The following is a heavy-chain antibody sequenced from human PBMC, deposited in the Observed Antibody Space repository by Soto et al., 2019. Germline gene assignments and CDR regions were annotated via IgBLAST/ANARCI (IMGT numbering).Heavy chain of an antibody. J-gene: IGHJ6*02. Sequence: GSLRLSCAASGFTFSNAWMSWVRQAPGKGLEWVGRIKSKTDGGTTDYAAPVKGRFTISRDDSKNTLYLQMNSLKTEDTAVYYCTTDLPGYYYDSSGSLLDVWGQGTTVTVSS. CDR1: GFTFSNAW. V-gene: IGHV3-15*01. CDR2: IKSKTDGGTT. D-gene: IGHD3-22*01. CDR3: TTDLPGYYYDSSGSLLDV.